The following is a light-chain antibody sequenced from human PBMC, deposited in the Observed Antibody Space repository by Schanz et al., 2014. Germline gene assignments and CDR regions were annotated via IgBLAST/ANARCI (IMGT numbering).Light chain of an antibody. CDR1: SSDVGTYNF. J-gene: IGLJ3*02. Sequence: QSALTQPPSASGSPGQSVTISCTGTSSDVGTYNFVSWYQQHPGKAPKVIIYDVSNRPSGVSNRFSGFKSGNTASLTISGLQAEDEADYYCSSHTSSGTWVFGGGTKLTV. CDR2: DVS. V-gene: IGLV2-14*03. CDR3: SSHTSSGTWV.